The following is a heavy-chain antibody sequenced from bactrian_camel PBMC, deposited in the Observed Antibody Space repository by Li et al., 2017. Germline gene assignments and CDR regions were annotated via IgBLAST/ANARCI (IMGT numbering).Heavy chain of an antibody. CDR3: ASTGMSGNCQGLPRSTFVY. CDR1: EDTYGDAC. D-gene: IGHD2*01. J-gene: IGHJ6*01. Sequence: HVQLVESGGGSVQAGGSLTLSCVNSEDTYGDACMSWFRQRPGKEREEVAVIHFGYGSTHYLDSVEGRFTISQSQDNAENTVYLAMNSLVPEDTGMYFCASTGMSGNCQGLPRSTFVYWAQGTQVTVS. CDR2: IHFGYGST. V-gene: IGHV3S1*01.